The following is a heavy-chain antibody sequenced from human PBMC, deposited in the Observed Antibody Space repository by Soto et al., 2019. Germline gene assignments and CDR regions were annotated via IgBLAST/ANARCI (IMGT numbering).Heavy chain of an antibody. D-gene: IGHD3-10*01. CDR2: IYSGGST. J-gene: IGHJ3*02. V-gene: IGHV3-66*01. Sequence: PGGSLRLSCAASGLTVSSNYMSWVRQAPGKGLEWVSVIYSGGSTYYADSVKGRFTISRDNSKNTLYLQMNSLRAEDTAVYYCAIVDYYFGSQYAFDIWGQGSLVTVSS. CDR3: AIVDYYFGSQYAFDI. CDR1: GLTVSSNY.